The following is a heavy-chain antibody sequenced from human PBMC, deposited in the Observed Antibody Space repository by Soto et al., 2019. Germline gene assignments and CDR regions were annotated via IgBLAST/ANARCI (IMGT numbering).Heavy chain of an antibody. CDR2: MNPNSGNT. Sequence: QVQLVQSGAEVKKPGASVTVSCKASGYTFTSYDINWVRQATGPGLELMGWMNPNSGNTGYAQKFPGRVTMTRNTSISTAYLELSSLRSEDTAVYYCARGGRFLEWLSKRYYGMDVWGQGTTVTVSS. V-gene: IGHV1-8*01. CDR3: ARGGRFLEWLSKRYYGMDV. D-gene: IGHD3-3*01. CDR1: GYTFTSYD. J-gene: IGHJ6*02.